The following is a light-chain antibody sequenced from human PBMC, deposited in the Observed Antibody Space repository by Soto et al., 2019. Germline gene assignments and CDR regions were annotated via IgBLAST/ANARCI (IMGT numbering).Light chain of an antibody. Sequence: EIVLTQSQATLSVSPGERATLSCRASQSVNNNLAWYQQKLGQAPRVLIYGASTRATGIPARFTGSGSGTEFILTITSLQSEDSAVYYCQEYNTWPWTFGQGTMV. CDR3: QEYNTWPWT. CDR1: QSVNNN. J-gene: IGKJ1*01. V-gene: IGKV3-15*01. CDR2: GAS.